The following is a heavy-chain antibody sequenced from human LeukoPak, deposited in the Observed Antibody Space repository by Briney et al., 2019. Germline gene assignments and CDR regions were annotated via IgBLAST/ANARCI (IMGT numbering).Heavy chain of an antibody. CDR2: IYYSGST. V-gene: IGHV4-59*08. Sequence: SETLSLTCTVSGGSISSYYWSWIRQPPGKGLEWIGYIYYSGSTNYNPSLKSRVTISVDTSKNQFSLKLSSVTAADAAVYYCARRPLKGVYSSGAFDIWGQGTMVTVSS. CDR1: GGSISSYY. CDR3: ARRPLKGVYSSGAFDI. D-gene: IGHD5-18*01. J-gene: IGHJ3*02.